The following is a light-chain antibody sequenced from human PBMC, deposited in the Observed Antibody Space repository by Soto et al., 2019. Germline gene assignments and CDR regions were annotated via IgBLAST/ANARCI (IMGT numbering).Light chain of an antibody. V-gene: IGKV1-5*03. J-gene: IGKJ1*01. Sequence: DIQMTQSPSTLSASVGDRVTITCRASQSISSWLAWYQQKPGKAPKLLIYKASSLERGVPSRFSGSGSGTEFTLTISSLQPDDFATYYCQQYNSYWTFGQGTKV. CDR2: KAS. CDR3: QQYNSYWT. CDR1: QSISSW.